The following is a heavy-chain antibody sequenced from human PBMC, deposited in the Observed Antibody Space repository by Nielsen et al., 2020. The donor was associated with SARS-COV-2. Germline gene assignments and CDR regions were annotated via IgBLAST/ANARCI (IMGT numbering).Heavy chain of an antibody. CDR1: GGSISSGGYY. J-gene: IGHJ3*02. CDR3: ARVRITMIVVVDAFDI. Sequence: TLSLTCTVSGGSISSGGYYWSWIRQHPGKGLEGIGYIYYSGSTYYNPSLKSRVTISVDTSKNQFSLKLSSVTAADTAVYYCARVRITMIVVVDAFDIWGQGTMVTVSS. V-gene: IGHV4-31*03. D-gene: IGHD3-22*01. CDR2: IYYSGST.